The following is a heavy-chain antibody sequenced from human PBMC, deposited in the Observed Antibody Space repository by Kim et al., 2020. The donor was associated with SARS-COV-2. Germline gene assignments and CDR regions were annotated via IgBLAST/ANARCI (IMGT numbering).Heavy chain of an antibody. J-gene: IGHJ5*02. CDR3: ARDGTSQRNNWFDP. V-gene: IGHV4-4*07. CDR2: IYTSGST. CDR1: GGSISSYY. D-gene: IGHD6-25*01. Sequence: SETLSLTCTVSGGSISSYYWSWIRQPAGKGLEWIGRIYTSGSTNYNPSLKSRVTMSVDTSKNQFSLKLSSVTAADTAVYYCARDGTSQRNNWFDPWGQGTLVTVSS.